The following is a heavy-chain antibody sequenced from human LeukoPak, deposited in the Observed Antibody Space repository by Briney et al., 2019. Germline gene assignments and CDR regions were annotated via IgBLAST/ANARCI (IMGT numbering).Heavy chain of an antibody. CDR3: ARDRGFSYGIDF. CDR2: IYGGSST. D-gene: IGHD5-18*01. CDR1: GVTVSSTY. Sequence: PGGSLRLSCAASGVTVSSTYMSWVRQAPGKGLEWVSVIYGGSSTYNADSVKGRFTISRDNAKKSLFLQVSSLRGEDTAVYYCARDRGFSYGIDFWGQGTLVTVSS. J-gene: IGHJ4*02. V-gene: IGHV3-66*01.